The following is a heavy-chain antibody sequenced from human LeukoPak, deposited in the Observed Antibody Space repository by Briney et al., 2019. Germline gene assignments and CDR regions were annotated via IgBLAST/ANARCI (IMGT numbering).Heavy chain of an antibody. J-gene: IGHJ4*02. CDR3: ARDYISYYDSSGSYYFDY. Sequence: GGSLGLSCAASGFTFSSYSMNWVRQAPGKGLEWVSSISSSSSYIYYADSVKGRFTISRDNAKNSLYLQMNSLRAEDTAVYYCARDYISYYDSSGSYYFDYWGQGTLVTVSS. D-gene: IGHD3-22*01. CDR2: ISSSSSYI. CDR1: GFTFSSYS. V-gene: IGHV3-21*01.